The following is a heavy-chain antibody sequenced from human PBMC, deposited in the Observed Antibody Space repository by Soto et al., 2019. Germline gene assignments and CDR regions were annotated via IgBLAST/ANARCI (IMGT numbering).Heavy chain of an antibody. CDR3: AREKYSGSWYVDY. CDR1: GGSISNYY. V-gene: IGHV4-59*01. J-gene: IGHJ4*02. Sequence: SETLSLTCTVSGGSISNYYWGWIRQPPGKGLEWIGYIYYSGSTNYNPSLKSRVTISVDTSKNQFSLELSSVTAADTAMYYCAREKYSGSWYVDYWGQGTLVTVSS. D-gene: IGHD6-13*01. CDR2: IYYSGST.